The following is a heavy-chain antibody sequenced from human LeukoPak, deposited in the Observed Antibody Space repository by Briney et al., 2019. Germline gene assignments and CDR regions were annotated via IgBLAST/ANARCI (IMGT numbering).Heavy chain of an antibody. CDR3: ANGGTYSSGP. V-gene: IGHV3-9*01. CDR2: ISWNSGNK. J-gene: IGHJ5*02. CDR1: GFTFDDYA. Sequence: PGGSLRLSCAASGFTFDDYAIHWVRHAPGKGLEWVSGISWNSGNKDYADSVKGRFTTSRDNAKNSLFLQINSLRAEDTAVYYCANGGTYSSGPWGQGTLVTVSS. D-gene: IGHD3-22*01.